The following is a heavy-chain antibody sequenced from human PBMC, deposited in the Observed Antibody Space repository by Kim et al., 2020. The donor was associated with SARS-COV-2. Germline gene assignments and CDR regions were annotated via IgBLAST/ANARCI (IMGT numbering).Heavy chain of an antibody. D-gene: IGHD3-16*02. V-gene: IGHV3-23*01. Sequence: GGSLRLSCAASGFTFSSYAMSWVRQAPGKGLEWVSAISGSGGSTYYADSVKGRFTISRDNSKNTLYLQMNSLRAEDTAVYYCAKDSLYDYVWGSDRGDAFDIWGQGTMVTVSS. CDR2: ISGSGGST. CDR3: AKDSLYDYVWGSDRGDAFDI. CDR1: GFTFSSYA. J-gene: IGHJ3*02.